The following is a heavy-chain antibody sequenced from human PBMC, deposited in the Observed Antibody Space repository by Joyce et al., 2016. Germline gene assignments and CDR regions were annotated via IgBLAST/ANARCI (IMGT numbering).Heavy chain of an antibody. CDR2: TFYRSKWYN. CDR1: GDSVSSNSVA. D-gene: IGHD2-2*02. CDR3: AREGYCNSRSCHRELDY. Sequence: GDSVSSNSVAWSWIRQSPSRGLEWLGRTFYRSKWYNVYAVSVKSRIVFNADTYRNLFSLQLNAVNSEDTAVYYCAREGYCNSRSCHRELDYWGQGTLVSVSS. V-gene: IGHV6-1*01. J-gene: IGHJ4*02.